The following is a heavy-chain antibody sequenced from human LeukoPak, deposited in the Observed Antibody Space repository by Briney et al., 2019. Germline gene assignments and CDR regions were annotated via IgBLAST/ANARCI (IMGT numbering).Heavy chain of an antibody. CDR1: GVSISSSNSY. CDR2: IYYSGNT. J-gene: IGHJ5*02. D-gene: IGHD3-22*01. V-gene: IGHV4-39*01. Sequence: SETLSLTCTVSGVSISSSNSYWGWIRQPPGKGLEWIGSIYYSGNTYYNASLKSQVSISIDTSKNRFSLKLTSVTAADTAVYYCARPPRPISSGYEDWFDPWGQGTLVTVSS. CDR3: ARPPRPISSGYEDWFDP.